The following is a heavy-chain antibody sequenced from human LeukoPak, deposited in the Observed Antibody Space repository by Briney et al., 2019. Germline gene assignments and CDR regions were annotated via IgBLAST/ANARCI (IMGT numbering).Heavy chain of an antibody. CDR2: IRYDGSNK. Sequence: GGSLRLSCAASGFTFNSYGMHWVRQAPGKGLEWVAFIRYDGSNKYYADSVKGRFTISRDNTLYLQMNSLRAEDTAVYYCAKDSGDYGDYGAAFDIWGQGTMVTVSS. CDR3: AKDSGDYGDYGAAFDI. CDR1: GFTFNSYG. V-gene: IGHV3-30*02. D-gene: IGHD4-17*01. J-gene: IGHJ3*02.